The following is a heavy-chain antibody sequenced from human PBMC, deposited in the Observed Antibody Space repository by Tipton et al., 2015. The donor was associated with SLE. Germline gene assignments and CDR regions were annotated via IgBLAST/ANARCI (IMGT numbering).Heavy chain of an antibody. V-gene: IGHV3-21*01. J-gene: IGHJ5*02. CDR3: VKDFLYWGSWRKYQLHNAAGGWFDP. D-gene: IGHD2-2*01. CDR2: ISSSSSYI. CDR1: GFTFSTYS. Sequence: SLRLSCAASGFTFSTYSMNWVRQAPGKGLEWVSSISSSSSYIYYADSVKGRFTISRDNAKNSLYLQMNSLRAEDTAVYYCVKDFLYWGSWRKYQLHNAAGGWFDPWGQGTLVTVSS.